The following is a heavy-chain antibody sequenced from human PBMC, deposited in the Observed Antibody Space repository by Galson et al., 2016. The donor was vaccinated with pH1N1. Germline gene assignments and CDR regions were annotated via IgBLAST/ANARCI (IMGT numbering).Heavy chain of an antibody. D-gene: IGHD2-2*01. V-gene: IGHV3-33*01. Sequence: SLRLSCAASGFTFSNYDMHWVRQAPGKGLEWVALIWYDGSNKYYADSVKGRFTISRDNSKNTLYLQMNSLRAEDTAVYYCARSRVTFSSTTCLAVWGQGTTVTVSS. J-gene: IGHJ6*02. CDR3: ARSRVTFSSTTCLAV. CDR1: GFTFSNYD. CDR2: IWYDGSNK.